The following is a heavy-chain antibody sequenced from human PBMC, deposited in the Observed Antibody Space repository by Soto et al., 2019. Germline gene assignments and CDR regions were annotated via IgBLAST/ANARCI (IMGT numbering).Heavy chain of an antibody. CDR1: GVTFSSYA. D-gene: IGHD1-26*01. V-gene: IGHV1-69*13. J-gene: IGHJ4*02. CDR3: ARELVGATSRWLSY. Sequence: SVKVSCKASGVTFSSYASSWVRQAPGQGLEWMGGIIPIFGTANYAQKFQGRVTITADESTSTAYMELSSLRSEDTAVYYCARELVGATSRWLSYWGQGTLVTVS. CDR2: IIPIFGTA.